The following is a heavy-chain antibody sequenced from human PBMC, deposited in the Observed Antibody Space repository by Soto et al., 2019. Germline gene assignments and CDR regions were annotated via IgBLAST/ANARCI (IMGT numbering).Heavy chain of an antibody. D-gene: IGHD1-26*01. CDR3: AKEGGLSGSYYISSSYYFDY. V-gene: IGHV3-30*18. J-gene: IGHJ4*02. CDR1: GFTFSSYG. CDR2: ISYDGSNT. Sequence: GWSLRLSCVASGFTFSSYGMHWVRQAPGKGLEWVAIISYDGSNTYYADSVKGRFTISRDNSKNTLYLQMNSLRAEDTSVYYCAKEGGLSGSYYISSSYYFDYWGQGT.